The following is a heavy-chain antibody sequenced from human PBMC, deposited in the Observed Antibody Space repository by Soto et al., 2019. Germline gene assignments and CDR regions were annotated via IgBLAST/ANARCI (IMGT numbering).Heavy chain of an antibody. CDR2: ISGSGGST. CDR3: AKDRYQNDSSPGGFDP. V-gene: IGHV3-23*01. J-gene: IGHJ5*02. D-gene: IGHD6-13*01. Sequence: PGGSLRLSCAASGFTFSSYAMSWVRQAPGKGLEWVSAISGSGGSTYYADSVKGRFTISRGNSKNTLYLQMNSLRAEDTAVYYCAKDRYQNDSSPGGFDPWGQGTLVTVSS. CDR1: GFTFSSYA.